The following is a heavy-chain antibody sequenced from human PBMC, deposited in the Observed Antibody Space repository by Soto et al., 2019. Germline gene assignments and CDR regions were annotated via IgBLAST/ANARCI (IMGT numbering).Heavy chain of an antibody. J-gene: IGHJ4*02. D-gene: IGHD6-19*01. V-gene: IGHV3-23*01. CDR2: ISGSGGST. CDR3: ALWLVTYYFDY. Sequence: EVQLLESGGGLVQPGGSLRLSCAASGFTFSSYAMSWVRQAPGKGLEWVSAISGSGGSTYYADSVKGRFAISRDNAKNTLYLQMNSLRAEDTGVYYCALWLVTYYFDYWGQGTLVTVSS. CDR1: GFTFSSYA.